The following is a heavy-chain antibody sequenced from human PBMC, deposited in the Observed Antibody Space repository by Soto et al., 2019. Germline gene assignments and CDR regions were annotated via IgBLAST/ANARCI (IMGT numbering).Heavy chain of an antibody. Sequence: GGSLRLSCAASGFTFSSYAMHWVRQAPGKGLEWVAVISYDGSNKYYADSVKGRFTISRDNSKNTLYLQMNSLRAEDTAVYYCARDYGVGGYSGHFPFDYWGQGTLVTVSS. D-gene: IGHD5-12*01. CDR1: GFTFSSYA. V-gene: IGHV3-30-3*01. CDR2: ISYDGSNK. J-gene: IGHJ4*02. CDR3: ARDYGVGGYSGHFPFDY.